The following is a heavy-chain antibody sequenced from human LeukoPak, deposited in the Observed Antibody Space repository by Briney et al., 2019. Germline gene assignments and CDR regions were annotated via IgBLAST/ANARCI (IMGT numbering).Heavy chain of an antibody. CDR3: ARGPYSSSWSYFHY. D-gene: IGHD6-13*01. Sequence: ASVKVSCKASGGTFSSYAIRWVRQAPGQGLEWMGGIIPIFGTANYAQKFQGRVTIITDESTSTAYMELSSLRSEDTAVYYCARGPYSSSWSYFHYWGQGTLVTVSS. CDR2: IIPIFGTA. CDR1: GGTFSSYA. J-gene: IGHJ4*02. V-gene: IGHV1-69*05.